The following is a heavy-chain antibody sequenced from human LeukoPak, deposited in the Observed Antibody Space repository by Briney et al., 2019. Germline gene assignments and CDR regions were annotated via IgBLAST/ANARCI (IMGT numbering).Heavy chain of an antibody. J-gene: IGHJ4*02. D-gene: IGHD3-10*01. Sequence: GGSLRLSCAASGFTFSSYAMSWVRQAPGKGLEWVSAISGSGGSTYYADSVKGRFTISRDNSKNTLYLQMNSLRAEDTAVYYCARGPTYGSGSYYNWGQGTLVTVSS. CDR3: ARGPTYGSGSYYN. V-gene: IGHV3-23*01. CDR2: ISGSGGST. CDR1: GFTFSSYA.